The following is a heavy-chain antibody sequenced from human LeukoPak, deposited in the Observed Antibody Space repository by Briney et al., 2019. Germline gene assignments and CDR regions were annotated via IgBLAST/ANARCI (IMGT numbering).Heavy chain of an antibody. J-gene: IGHJ5*02. CDR3: ARDFPRRIGFDP. CDR1: GGSISSNSYY. D-gene: IGHD2/OR15-2a*01. Sequence: SETLSLTCTVSGGSISSNSYYWGWIRQPPGKGLEWIGSIYYSGSTYYNPSLKSRVTISVDTSKNQFSLKLSSVTAADTAVYYCARDFPRRIGFDPWGQGTLVTVSS. CDR2: IYYSGST. V-gene: IGHV4-39*07.